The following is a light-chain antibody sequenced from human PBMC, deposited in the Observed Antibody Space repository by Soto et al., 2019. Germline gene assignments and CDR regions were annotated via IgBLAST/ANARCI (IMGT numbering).Light chain of an antibody. CDR1: SSNIGAGYD. V-gene: IGLV1-40*01. J-gene: IGLJ2*01. Sequence: QSVLTQPPSVSGAPGQRVTISCTGSSSNIGAGYDVHWYQQLPGTAPKLLIYGNSNRPSGVPDRFSGSKSGTSASLAITGLQAEDEADYYCQSSDNSLSGKVFGGGTKLTVL. CDR2: GNS. CDR3: QSSDNSLSGKV.